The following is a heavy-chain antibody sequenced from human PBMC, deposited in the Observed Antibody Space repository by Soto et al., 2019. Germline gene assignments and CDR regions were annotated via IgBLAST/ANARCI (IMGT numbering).Heavy chain of an antibody. CDR2: INHSGST. CDR1: GGTFSGYY. CDR3: ARGRRITMVRGVTAGNSWFDP. V-gene: IGHV4-34*01. Sequence: SETLSLTCVVYGGTFSGYYWSWIRQPPGKGLEWIGEINHSGSTNYNPSLKSRVTISVDTSKNQFSLKLSSVTAADTAVYHCARGRRITMVRGVTAGNSWFDPWAQGTLVTVSS. J-gene: IGHJ5*02. D-gene: IGHD3-10*01.